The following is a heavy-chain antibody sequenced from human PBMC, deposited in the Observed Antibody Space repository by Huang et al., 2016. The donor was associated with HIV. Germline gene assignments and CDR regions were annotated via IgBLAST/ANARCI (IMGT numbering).Heavy chain of an antibody. CDR3: ARDPRIQSWLNLFDY. D-gene: IGHD3-22*01. V-gene: IGHV3-74*01. CDR2: INRDGSIT. J-gene: IGHJ4*02. Sequence: EVQLVESGGGLVQPGGSLRLSCAASGFSISSYWMHWVRQAPGKGRVWVLRINRDGSITSYADSVKGRFTISRDNAKNTLYLQMNSLRAEDTAVYYCARDPRIQSWLNLFDYWGQGTLVSVSS. CDR1: GFSISSYW.